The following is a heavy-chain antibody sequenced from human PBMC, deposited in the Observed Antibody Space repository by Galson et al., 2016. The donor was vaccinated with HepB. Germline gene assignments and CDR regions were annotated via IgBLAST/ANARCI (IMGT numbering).Heavy chain of an antibody. J-gene: IGHJ4*02. CDR1: GYSISSDYF. Sequence: TLSLTCTVSGYSISSDYFWGWIRQPPVKGLEWIGTIARSGNIHYNPSLKSRVTMSVDTSKNQFSLKLSSVTASDTAVYYCVTRNPSSASDYWGQGALVTVSS. CDR2: IARSGNI. D-gene: IGHD1-14*01. V-gene: IGHV4-38-2*02. CDR3: VTRNPSSASDY.